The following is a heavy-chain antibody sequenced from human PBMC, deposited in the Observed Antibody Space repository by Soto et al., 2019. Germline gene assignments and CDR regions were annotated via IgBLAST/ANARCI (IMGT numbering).Heavy chain of an antibody. CDR1: GFTFSSYS. Sequence: GGSLRLSCAASGFTFSSYSMNWVRQAPGKGLEWVSSISSSGSYIYYADSVKGRFSISRDNAKNSLYLQMNSLRAEDTAVYYCARRGGGSHYYDSSGYDYWGQGTMVTVSS. D-gene: IGHD3-22*01. CDR2: ISSSGSYI. V-gene: IGHV3-21*01. CDR3: ARRGGGSHYYDSSGYDY. J-gene: IGHJ4*02.